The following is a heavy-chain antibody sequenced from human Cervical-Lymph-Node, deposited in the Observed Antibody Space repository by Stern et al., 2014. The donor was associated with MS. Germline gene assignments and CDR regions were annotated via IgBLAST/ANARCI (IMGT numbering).Heavy chain of an antibody. CDR3: ARGRNGFGYDS. CDR1: GGPISSGTYY. CDR2: IYTSGST. J-gene: IGHJ4*02. V-gene: IGHV4-61*02. D-gene: IGHD2-15*01. Sequence: QLQLQESGPGLVKPSQTLSLTCTVSGGPISSGTYYWSWIRQPAGKGLEWIGRIYTSGSTDYTSSLKSRVTISVDMSKNQLSLRLTHLTAADTAVYYCARGRNGFGYDSWGQGTLATVSP.